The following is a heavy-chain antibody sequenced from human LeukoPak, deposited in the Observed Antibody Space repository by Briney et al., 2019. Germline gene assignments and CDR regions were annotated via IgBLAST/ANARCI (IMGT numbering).Heavy chain of an antibody. CDR2: INPNSGGT. V-gene: IGHV1-2*02. CDR3: AREAAYCSGGSCYLDY. D-gene: IGHD2-15*01. CDR1: GYTFTGYY. J-gene: IGHJ4*02. Sequence: GASVKVSCKASGYTFTGYYMHWVRQAPGQGLEWMGWINPNSGGTNYAQKFQGRVTMTRDTSISTAYMELSRLRSDDAAVYYCAREAAYCSGGSCYLDYWGQGTLVTVSS.